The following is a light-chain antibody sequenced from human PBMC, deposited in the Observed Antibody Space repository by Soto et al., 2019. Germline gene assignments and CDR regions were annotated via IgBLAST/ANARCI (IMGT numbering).Light chain of an antibody. J-gene: IGLJ1*01. CDR1: SSDVGGYNF. Sequence: QSVLTQPASVSGSPGQSITISCTGTSSDVGGYNFVSWYQQYPGKAPKLIIYEVDSRPSGVSNRFSGSKSGNTASLTISGLRAEDEADYYCISYTDRQSYLFGTGTKVTVL. CDR2: EVD. V-gene: IGLV2-14*01. CDR3: ISYTDRQSYL.